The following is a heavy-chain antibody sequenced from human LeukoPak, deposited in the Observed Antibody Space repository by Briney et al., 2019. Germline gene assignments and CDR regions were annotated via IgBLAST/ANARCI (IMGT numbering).Heavy chain of an antibody. D-gene: IGHD5-18*01. J-gene: IGHJ4*02. V-gene: IGHV3-33*01. Sequence: GRSLRLSCAASGFTFSSYGMHWVRQAPGRGLEWVAVIWYDGSNKYYADSVKGRFTISRDNSKNTLYLQMNSLRAEDTAVYYCARRFRYSYGIDYWGQGTLVTVSS. CDR2: IWYDGSNK. CDR1: GFTFSSYG. CDR3: ARRFRYSYGIDY.